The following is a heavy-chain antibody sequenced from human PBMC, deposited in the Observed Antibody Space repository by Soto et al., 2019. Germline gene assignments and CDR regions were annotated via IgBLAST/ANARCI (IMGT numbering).Heavy chain of an antibody. J-gene: IGHJ4*02. Sequence: QVQLVQSGAEVKKSGASVKVSCQTSGYNFSAYYFNWVRQAAGQGPEWMGWLNPRNGQTGYVQKFRGRVSMTRDTSIATVYLELRRLTSEDTAIYYCAREADTSMVDYWGQGTLVTVSS. CDR2: LNPRNGQT. CDR1: GYNFSAYY. V-gene: IGHV1-8*01. D-gene: IGHD5-18*01. CDR3: AREADTSMVDY.